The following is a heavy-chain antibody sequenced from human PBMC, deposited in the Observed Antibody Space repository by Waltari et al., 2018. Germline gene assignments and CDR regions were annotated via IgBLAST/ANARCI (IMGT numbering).Heavy chain of an antibody. D-gene: IGHD2-21*01. V-gene: IGHV3-7*01. CDR3: VRYSDY. J-gene: IGHJ4*02. Sequence: EVQLVESGGGLVQPGGSLRLSCAASGFTFSNYWMNWVRQAPGKGLEWVATTNQDGSEKSYLDAVKGRLTISRDNAKNSLYLQMDSLRVEDTAVYYCVRYSDYWGQGTLVTVSS. CDR2: TNQDGSEK. CDR1: GFTFSNYW.